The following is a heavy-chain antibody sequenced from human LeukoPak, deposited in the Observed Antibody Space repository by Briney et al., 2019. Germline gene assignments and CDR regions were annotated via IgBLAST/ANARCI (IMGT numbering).Heavy chain of an antibody. Sequence: PSETLSLTCTVSGGSISSSSYYWGWIRQPPGKGLEWIGSIYYSGSTYYNPSLKSRVTISVDTSKNQFSLKLSSVTAADTAVYYCARQPQLGYCSGGSCYSWYYYYMDVWGKGTTVTISS. J-gene: IGHJ6*03. CDR3: ARQPQLGYCSGGSCYSWYYYYMDV. V-gene: IGHV4-39*01. CDR1: GGSISSSSYY. CDR2: IYYSGST. D-gene: IGHD2-15*01.